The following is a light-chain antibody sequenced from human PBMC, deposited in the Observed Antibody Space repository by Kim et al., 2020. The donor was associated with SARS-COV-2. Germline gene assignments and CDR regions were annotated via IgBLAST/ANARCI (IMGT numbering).Light chain of an antibody. CDR2: DAS. V-gene: IGKV1D-13*01. J-gene: IGKJ4*01. CDR3: QQFNNYPQLT. CDR1: QGISRA. Sequence: ASVGDRGTITWRASQGISRALAWYQQKPGKAPKLLIYDASSLESGVPSRFSGSGSGTDFTLTISSLQPEDFATYYCQQFNNYPQLTFGGGTKVEI.